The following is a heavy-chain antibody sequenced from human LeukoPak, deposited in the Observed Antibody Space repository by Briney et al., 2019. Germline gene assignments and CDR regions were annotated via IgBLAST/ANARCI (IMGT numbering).Heavy chain of an antibody. Sequence: GGSLRLSCAASGFTFDDYGMSWVRRAPGKGLEWVSYITSGGSTIYYADSVKGRFTISRDNAKNSLYLQMNSLRAEDTADYYCARAVGYSGYSDYWGQGTLVTVSS. CDR2: ITSGGSTI. CDR1: GFTFDDYG. J-gene: IGHJ4*02. CDR3: ARAVGYSGYSDY. V-gene: IGHV3-48*03. D-gene: IGHD5-12*01.